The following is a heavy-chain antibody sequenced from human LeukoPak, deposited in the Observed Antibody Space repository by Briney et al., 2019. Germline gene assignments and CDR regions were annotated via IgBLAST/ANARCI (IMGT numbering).Heavy chain of an antibody. D-gene: IGHD2-15*01. V-gene: IGHV4-59*08. CDR3: ARQSSADPYWYFDL. Sequence: SETLSHTCTVSGGSISSYYWSWIRQPPGKGLEGIGYIYYSGSTNYNPSLKSRVTISVDTSKNQFSLKLSSVTAADTAVYYCARQSSADPYWYFDLWGRGTLVTVSS. CDR1: GGSISSYY. J-gene: IGHJ2*01. CDR2: IYYSGST.